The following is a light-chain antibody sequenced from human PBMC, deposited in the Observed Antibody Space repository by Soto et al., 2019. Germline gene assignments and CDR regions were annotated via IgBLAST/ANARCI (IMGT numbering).Light chain of an antibody. CDR1: QSVSSSY. J-gene: IGKJ1*01. CDR2: VAS. V-gene: IGKV3-20*01. CDR3: QQYGSYPVT. Sequence: EIVLTQSPGTLSLSPGERATLSCRASQSVSSSYLAWFQQKSGQAPRLLIYVASSRATGIPDRFSGSGSGTDFTLTISRLEPEDFAVYYCQQYGSYPVTFGRGTTVEIK.